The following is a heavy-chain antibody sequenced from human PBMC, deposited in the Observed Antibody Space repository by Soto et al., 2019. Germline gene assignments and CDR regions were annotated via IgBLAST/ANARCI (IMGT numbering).Heavy chain of an antibody. Sequence: PGGSLRLSCVASGFTFSSYAMTWVRQAPGMGLEWVSGISGSTGSTYYADSVQGRFTISRDNSKNTLYLQMNSLRAEDTAIYYCASHPAGTTSNSYYGMDVCGQGTSVTVSS. CDR2: ISGSTGST. CDR3: ASHPAGTTSNSYYGMDV. CDR1: GFTFSSYA. V-gene: IGHV3-23*01. J-gene: IGHJ6*02. D-gene: IGHD1-1*01.